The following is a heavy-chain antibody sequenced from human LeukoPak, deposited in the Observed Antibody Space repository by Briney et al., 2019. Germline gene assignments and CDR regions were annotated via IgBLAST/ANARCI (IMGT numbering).Heavy chain of an antibody. CDR2: IYYSGST. CDR3: ARDPSAKPFDY. CDR1: GGSISSSSYY. V-gene: IGHV4-39*07. J-gene: IGHJ4*02. Sequence: PSETLSLTCTVSGGSISSSSYYWGGIRQPPGKGLEWIGSIYYSGSTYYNPSLKSRVTISVDTSKNQFSLKLSSVTAADTAVYYCARDPSAKPFDYWGQGTLVTVSS.